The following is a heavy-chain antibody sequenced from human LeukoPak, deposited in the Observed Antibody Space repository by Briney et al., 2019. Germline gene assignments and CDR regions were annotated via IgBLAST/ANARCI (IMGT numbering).Heavy chain of an antibody. Sequence: PGGSLRLSCAASGFTFSSYEMNWVRQAPGKGLEWVSYISSRGSTIYYADSVKGRFTFSRDNAKNSLYLQMNSLRAEDTGIYYFAREFQNSFDIWGQGTMVTVSS. J-gene: IGHJ3*02. CDR3: AREFQNSFDI. CDR1: GFTFSSYE. D-gene: IGHD2/OR15-2a*01. V-gene: IGHV3-48*03. CDR2: ISSRGSTI.